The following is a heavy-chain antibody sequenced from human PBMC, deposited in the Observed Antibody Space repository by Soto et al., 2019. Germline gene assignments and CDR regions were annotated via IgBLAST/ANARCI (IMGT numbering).Heavy chain of an antibody. J-gene: IGHJ2*01. CDR1: GYTFTSYA. CDR3: ARGYCSGGSCYSPGGWRYFDL. Sequence: QVQLVQSGAEVKKPGASVKFSCKASGYTFTSYAMHWVRQAPGQRLEWMGWINAGNGNTKYSQKFPGRVTITRDTSASTVYMELSSLRSEDTAVYYCARGYCSGGSCYSPGGWRYFDLWGRGTLVTVSS. V-gene: IGHV1-3*01. D-gene: IGHD2-15*01. CDR2: INAGNGNT.